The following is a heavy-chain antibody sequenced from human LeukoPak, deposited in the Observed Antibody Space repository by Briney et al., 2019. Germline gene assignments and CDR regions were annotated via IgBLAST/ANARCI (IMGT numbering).Heavy chain of an antibody. CDR2: ISASGP. V-gene: IGHV3-23*01. D-gene: IGHD3-22*01. CDR3: AKDHESDGYPCLDH. Sequence: GGSLRLSCAASGFTFSRLAMTWVRQAPGRGLEWVSTISASGPYYADAVRGRFTISRDNSRNTLSLQMDSLRAEDTAVYYCAKDHESDGYPCLDHWGLGTLVTVSS. CDR1: GFTFSRLA. J-gene: IGHJ4*02.